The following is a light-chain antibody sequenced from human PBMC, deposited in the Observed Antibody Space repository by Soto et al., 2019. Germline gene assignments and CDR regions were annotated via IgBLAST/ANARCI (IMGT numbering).Light chain of an antibody. CDR3: QQYYNYST. CDR1: QSISSW. V-gene: IGKV1-5*01. CDR2: AAS. Sequence: DIQMTQSPSTLPASVGDRVTITCRASQSISSWLAWYQQKPGKAPDLLIYAASRLAGGVPARFSGSESGTAFTLTIGSPHPYDFSNYLCQQYYNYSTFGQGTKVEVK. J-gene: IGKJ1*01.